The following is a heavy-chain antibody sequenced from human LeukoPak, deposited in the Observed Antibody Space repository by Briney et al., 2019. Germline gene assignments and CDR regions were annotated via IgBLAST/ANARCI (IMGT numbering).Heavy chain of an antibody. CDR2: ISYDGSNK. CDR3: ARDPSITMVRGVIGRFDY. Sequence: GGSLRLSCAASGSTFSSYAMHWVRQAPGKGLEWVAVISYDGSNKYYADSVKGRFTISRDNSKNTLYLQMNSLRAEDTAVYYCARDPSITMVRGVIGRFDYWGQGTLVTVSS. V-gene: IGHV3-30*04. J-gene: IGHJ4*02. D-gene: IGHD3-10*01. CDR1: GSTFSSYA.